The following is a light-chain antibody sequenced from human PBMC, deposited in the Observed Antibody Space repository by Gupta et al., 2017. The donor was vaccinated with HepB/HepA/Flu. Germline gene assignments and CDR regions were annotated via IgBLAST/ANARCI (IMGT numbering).Light chain of an antibody. V-gene: IGLV1-44*01. CDR3: ATWDDSLNGKV. Sequence: QSVLTPPPSASGTPGQRVTISCSGSSSNIGSNTVNWYQQLPGTAPKLLIYSNNQRPSGVPDRFSGSKSGTSASLAISGVQSEDEADYYCATWDDSLNGKVFGGGTKLTVL. CDR2: SNN. J-gene: IGLJ2*01. CDR1: SSNIGSNT.